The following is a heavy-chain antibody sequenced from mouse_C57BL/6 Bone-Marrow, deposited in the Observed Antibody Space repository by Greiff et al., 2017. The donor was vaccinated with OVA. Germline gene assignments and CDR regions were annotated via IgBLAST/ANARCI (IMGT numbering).Heavy chain of an antibody. J-gene: IGHJ3*01. V-gene: IGHV14-4*01. Sequence: VQLQQSGAELVRPGASVKLSCTASGFNIKDDYMHWVKQRPEQGLEWIGWIDPENGDTEYASKFQGKATITADTSSNTAYLQLSSLTSEDTAVYYCTAYYSNSYWGQGTLVTVSA. CDR1: GFNIKDDY. CDR2: IDPENGDT. D-gene: IGHD2-5*01. CDR3: TAYYSNSY.